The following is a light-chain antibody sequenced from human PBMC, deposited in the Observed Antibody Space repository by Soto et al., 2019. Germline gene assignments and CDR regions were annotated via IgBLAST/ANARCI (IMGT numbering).Light chain of an antibody. CDR3: QQHGRSPPYT. V-gene: IGKV3-20*01. CDR2: GAS. J-gene: IGKJ2*01. CDR1: QSVSSSY. Sequence: EIVLTQSPGTLSLSPGERATLSCRASQSVSSSYLAWYQQKPGQAPRLLIYGASSRATGIPDRFSGSGSGTDFTLTISRLEPEDCAVYYCQQHGRSPPYTFGQGTKLEIK.